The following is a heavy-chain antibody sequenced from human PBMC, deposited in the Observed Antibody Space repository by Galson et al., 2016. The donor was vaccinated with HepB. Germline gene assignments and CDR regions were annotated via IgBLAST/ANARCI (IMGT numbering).Heavy chain of an antibody. CDR1: GYTFTNFA. V-gene: IGHV1-3*01. CDR3: ARDTFRGMFDP. J-gene: IGHJ5*02. CDR2: INAGNGNT. Sequence: SVKVSCKASGYTFTNFAMHWVRQAPGQRLEWMGGINAGNGNTKYSRNLQGRVTITRDTAARTGYMELSSLRSEDTAVYYCARDTFRGMFDPWGQGTLVTVSS. D-gene: IGHD2/OR15-2a*01.